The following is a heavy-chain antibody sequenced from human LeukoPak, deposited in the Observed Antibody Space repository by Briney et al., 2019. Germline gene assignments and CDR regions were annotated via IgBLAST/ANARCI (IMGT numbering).Heavy chain of an antibody. J-gene: IGHJ6*03. Sequence: GASVKVSCKASGGTFSSYAISWVRQAPGQGLEWMGGIIPIFGTANYAQKFQGRVTITADKSTSTAYMELSSLRSEDTAVYYCARASYYGSGSYQSYYYYMDVWGKGTTVTISS. CDR3: ARASYYGSGSYQSYYYYMDV. D-gene: IGHD3-10*01. CDR1: GGTFSSYA. V-gene: IGHV1-69*06. CDR2: IIPIFGTA.